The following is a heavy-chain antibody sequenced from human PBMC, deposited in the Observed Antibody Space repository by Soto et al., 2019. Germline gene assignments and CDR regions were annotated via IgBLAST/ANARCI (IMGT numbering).Heavy chain of an antibody. J-gene: IGHJ4*02. D-gene: IGHD5-18*01. V-gene: IGHV3-74*01. Sequence: PGGSLRLSCAASGFTFSSYWMHWVRQAPGKGLVWVSRINPDGSATNYADSVKGRFTISRDNAKNTLYLQMNSLRAEDTAVLYCGRGGSDSPMAPGYRGQGTLVTVSS. CDR1: GFTFSSYW. CDR2: INPDGSAT. CDR3: GRGGSDSPMAPGY.